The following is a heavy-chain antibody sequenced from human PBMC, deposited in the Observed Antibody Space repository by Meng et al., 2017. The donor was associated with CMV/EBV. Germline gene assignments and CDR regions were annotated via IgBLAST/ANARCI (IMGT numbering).Heavy chain of an antibody. D-gene: IGHD3-9*01. CDR3: ARDSGRVLRYFDWVPPYGMDV. CDR1: GYTFTGYY. J-gene: IGHJ6*02. V-gene: IGHV1-2*02. Sequence: ASVKVSCKASGYTFTGYYMHWVRQAPGQGLEWMGWINPNSGGTNYAQKFQGRVTMTRDTSISTAYMELSRLRSDDTAVYYCARDSGRVLRYFDWVPPYGMDVWGQGTTVTVSS. CDR2: INPNSGGT.